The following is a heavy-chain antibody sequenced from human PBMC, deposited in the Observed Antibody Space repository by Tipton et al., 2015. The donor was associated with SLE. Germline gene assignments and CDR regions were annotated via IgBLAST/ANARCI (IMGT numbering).Heavy chain of an antibody. J-gene: IGHJ3*02. Sequence: TLSLTCAVYGGSFSGYYWSWIRQPPGKGLEWIGEINHSGSTNYNPSLKGRVTISVDTSKNQFSLKLSSVTAADTAVYYCARAKVDIVAFDAFDIWGQGTMVTVSS. V-gene: IGHV4-34*01. CDR3: ARAKVDIVAFDAFDI. CDR2: INHSGST. D-gene: IGHD5-12*01. CDR1: GGSFSGYY.